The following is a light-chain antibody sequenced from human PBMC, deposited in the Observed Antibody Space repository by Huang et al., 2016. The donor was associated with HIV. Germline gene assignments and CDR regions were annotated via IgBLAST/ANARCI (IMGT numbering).Light chain of an antibody. CDR1: QSLLFRSNNKNY. CDR2: WAS. J-gene: IGKJ1*01. Sequence: IVMTQSPDSLAVSLGETATINCKSSQSLLFRSNNKNYLAWYQQKPGQPPTLLMSWASTRGSGVPSRVSGGGSGTDFTLTISSLQDEDVAVYFCQQYFDVPWTFGRGTKVEIK. CDR3: QQYFDVPWT. V-gene: IGKV4-1*01.